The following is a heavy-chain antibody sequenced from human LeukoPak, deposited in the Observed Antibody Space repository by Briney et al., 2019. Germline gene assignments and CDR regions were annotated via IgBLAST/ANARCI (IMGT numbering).Heavy chain of an antibody. J-gene: IGHJ4*02. Sequence: SETLSLTCTVSGVSISSSNYYWGWIRQPPGKGLEWIGYIYYSGSTNYNPSLKSRVTISVDTSKNQFSLKLSSVTAADTAVYYCARFGGSADYWGQGTLVTVSS. CDR1: GVSISSSNYY. CDR3: ARFGGSADY. V-gene: IGHV4-61*05. CDR2: IYYSGST. D-gene: IGHD2-15*01.